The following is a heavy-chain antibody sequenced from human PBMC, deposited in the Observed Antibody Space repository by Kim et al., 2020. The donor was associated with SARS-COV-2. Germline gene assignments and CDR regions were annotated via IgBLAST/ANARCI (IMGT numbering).Heavy chain of an antibody. CDR1: GFTFSSSW. V-gene: IGHV3-7*01. J-gene: IGHJ4*02. CDR3: AKTGRDFAY. Sequence: GGSLRLSCTASGFTFSSSWMSWVRQAPGKGLEWVANIKQDGSAKNYVDSVKGRFTISRDNSKNSLFLQMNSLRAEDMAVYYCAKTGRDFAYWGQGTLVTVSS. D-gene: IGHD3-9*01. CDR2: IKQDGSAK.